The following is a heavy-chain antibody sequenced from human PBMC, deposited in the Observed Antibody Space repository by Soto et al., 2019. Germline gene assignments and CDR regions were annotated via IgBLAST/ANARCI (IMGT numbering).Heavy chain of an antibody. CDR1: GGSISSGGYS. J-gene: IGHJ4*02. CDR3: ASCFWSGYHV. V-gene: IGHV4-30-2*01. Sequence: QLQLQESGSGLVKPSQTLSLTCAVSGGSISSGGYSWSWIRQPPGKGLEWIGYIYHGGSTYYNPSLKSRVTISVDRSKNQCSLKLSSVTAADTAVYYCASCFWSGYHVWGQGTLVTVSS. D-gene: IGHD3-3*01. CDR2: IYHGGST.